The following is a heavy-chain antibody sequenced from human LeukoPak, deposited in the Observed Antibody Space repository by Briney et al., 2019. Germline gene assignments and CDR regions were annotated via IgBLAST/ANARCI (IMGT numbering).Heavy chain of an antibody. V-gene: IGHV1-46*03. CDR2: INPSGGST. CDR3: AQSGWYIEESLGMDV. J-gene: IGHJ6*02. D-gene: IGHD6-19*01. Sequence: ASVKVSCKAFGYTFTTYYMHWVRQAPGQGFEWMGVINPSGGSTSYAQKFQGRVTMIRDTSTSTVYMELSSLRSEDTAVYYCAQSGWYIEESLGMDVWGQGTTVTVSS. CDR1: GYTFTTYY.